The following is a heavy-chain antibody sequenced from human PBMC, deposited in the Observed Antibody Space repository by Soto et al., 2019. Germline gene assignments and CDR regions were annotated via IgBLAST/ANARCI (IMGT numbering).Heavy chain of an antibody. D-gene: IGHD6-13*01. CDR3: AKELPPRTAAGRAFDY. J-gene: IGHJ4*02. CDR2: ISGSGGST. Sequence: PGGSLRLSCAASGFTFSSYAMSWVRQAPGKGLEWVSAISGSGGSTYYADSVKGRFTISRDNSKNTLYLQMNSLRAEDTAVYYCAKELPPRTAAGRAFDYWGQGTLVTVSS. CDR1: GFTFSSYA. V-gene: IGHV3-23*01.